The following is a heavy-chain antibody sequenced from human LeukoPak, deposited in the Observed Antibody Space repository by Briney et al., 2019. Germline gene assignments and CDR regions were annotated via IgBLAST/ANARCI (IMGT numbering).Heavy chain of an antibody. V-gene: IGHV3-23*01. J-gene: IGHJ4*01. D-gene: IGHD5-24*01. CDR2: VSFRGGT. CDR1: GFILSSHG. Sequence: GGSLRLSCAASGFILSSHGMSWVRQVPGKRLEWVSTVSFRGGTYYTDSVKGRFSTSRDNSKNTLLLQMNSLRVEDTAVYYCATTSPYGTTWAGAFEDWGQGTPVTASS. CDR3: ATTSPYGTTWAGAFED.